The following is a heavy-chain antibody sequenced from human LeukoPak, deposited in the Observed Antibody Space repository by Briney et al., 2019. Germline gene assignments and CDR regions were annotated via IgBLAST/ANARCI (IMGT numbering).Heavy chain of an antibody. D-gene: IGHD5-24*01. CDR3: ARVRDGYNDAYDV. CDR2: INPSGGST. V-gene: IGHV1-46*01. Sequence: ASVKVSCKASGFTFTNYNMHWVRQAPGQGLEWMGIINPSGGSTNYAQNFQARVTMTRDTSTSTVYMELSSRRSEDTAVYYCARVRDGYNDAYDVWGQGTMVTVPS. J-gene: IGHJ3*01. CDR1: GFTFTNYN.